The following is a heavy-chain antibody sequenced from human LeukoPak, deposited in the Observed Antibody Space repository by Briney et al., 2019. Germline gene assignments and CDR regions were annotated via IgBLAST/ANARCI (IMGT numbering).Heavy chain of an antibody. Sequence: GASVKVSCKASGYTFTSYGISRVRQAPGQGLEWMGWISAYNGNTNYAQKLQGRVTMTTDTSTSTAYMELRSLRSDDTAVYYCARVRRDGYNFGSYYFDYWGQGTLVTVSS. CDR2: ISAYNGNT. CDR1: GYTFTSYG. D-gene: IGHD5-24*01. J-gene: IGHJ4*02. CDR3: ARVRRDGYNFGSYYFDY. V-gene: IGHV1-18*01.